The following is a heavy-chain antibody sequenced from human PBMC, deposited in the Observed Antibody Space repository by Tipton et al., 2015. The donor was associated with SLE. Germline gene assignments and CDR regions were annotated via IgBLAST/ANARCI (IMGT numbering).Heavy chain of an antibody. CDR2: IIPMLVTP. CDR1: GGTFNTYA. Sequence: QLVQSGAEVKEPGSSVKVSCKASGGTFNTYAITWVRQAPGQGLEWMGGIIPMLVTPNDAQKFRGRITITTDESTSTGYMELSNLRSEDTAVYYCARDPIQKKGPYYYYDHYMDVWGTGTTVTVSS. V-gene: IGHV1-69*05. J-gene: IGHJ6*03. CDR3: ARDPIQKKGPYYYYDHYMDV.